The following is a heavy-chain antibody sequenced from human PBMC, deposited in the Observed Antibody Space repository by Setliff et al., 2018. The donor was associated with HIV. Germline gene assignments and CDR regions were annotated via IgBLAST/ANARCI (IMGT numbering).Heavy chain of an antibody. CDR3: ARTSSKFYAGNGMDV. CDR2: INHSGST. J-gene: IGHJ6*04. V-gene: IGHV4-34*10. Sequence: KPSETLSLTCAVYGGSLSGYHWSWIRQSPEKGLEWIGEINHSGSTNYNPSPKSRITMSIDTSKNQFSLKLNSVTAADTAIYYCARTSSKFYAGNGMDVWGKGTTVTVSS. CDR1: GGSLSGYH. D-gene: IGHD6-13*01.